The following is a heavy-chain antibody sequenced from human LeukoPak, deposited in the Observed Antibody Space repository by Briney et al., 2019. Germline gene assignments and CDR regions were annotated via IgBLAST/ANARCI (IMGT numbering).Heavy chain of an antibody. D-gene: IGHD2-15*01. CDR3: ARGGYCSGGSCSRGSKTLDY. CDR2: VNAGNGNT. CDR1: GYTFPSYA. V-gene: IGHV1-3*01. Sequence: ASVKVSYKASGYTFPSYAMHWVRQAPGQRREGMGWVNAGNGNTKYSQKFQGRVTITRDTAASTVYMELSSLSSEDTAVYYCARGGYCSGGSCSRGSKTLDYWGQGTLVTVSS. J-gene: IGHJ4*02.